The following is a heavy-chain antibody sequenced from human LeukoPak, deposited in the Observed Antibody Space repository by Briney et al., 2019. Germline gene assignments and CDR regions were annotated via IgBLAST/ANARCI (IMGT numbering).Heavy chain of an antibody. CDR2: ISGSGSST. CDR3: AKVPSTYSSSCY. CDR1: GFTFSNYA. V-gene: IGHV3-23*01. D-gene: IGHD6-13*01. J-gene: IGHJ4*02. Sequence: GGSLRLSCVASGFTFSNYAMTWVRQAPGKGLEWVSTISGSGSSTYYADSVKGRFTISRDNSKNTLYLQMNSLRAEDTAVYYCAKVPSTYSSSCYWAQGTLVTVSS.